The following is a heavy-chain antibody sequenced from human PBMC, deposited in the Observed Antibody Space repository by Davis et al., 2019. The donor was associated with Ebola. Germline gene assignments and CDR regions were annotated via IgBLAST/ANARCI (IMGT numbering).Heavy chain of an antibody. V-gene: IGHV4-30-4*01. CDR1: GGSIGFEDSY. Sequence: MPSETLSLTCTVFGGSIGFEDSYWSWIRQPPGKGLEWIGYIYYTGNTYYNPSLESRLSISVDTSKRQFSLMLASVTAADTAIYYCASDDARGRVHWGQGTLVTVSS. D-gene: IGHD6-6*01. CDR3: ASDDARGRVH. CDR2: IYYTGNT. J-gene: IGHJ1*01.